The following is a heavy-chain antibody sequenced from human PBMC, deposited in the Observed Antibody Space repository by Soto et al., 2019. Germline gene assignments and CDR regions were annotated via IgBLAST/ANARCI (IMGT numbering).Heavy chain of an antibody. J-gene: IGHJ3*02. D-gene: IGHD3-22*01. CDR1: GYTLTELS. Sequence: ASVKVSCKVSGYTLTELSMHWVRQAPGKGLEWMGGFDPEDGETIYAQKFQGRVTMTEDTSTDTAYMELSSLRSEDMAVYYCATVKGGNYYYDSSGLDVAFDIWGQGTMVTVS. CDR3: ATVKGGNYYYDSSGLDVAFDI. CDR2: FDPEDGET. V-gene: IGHV1-24*01.